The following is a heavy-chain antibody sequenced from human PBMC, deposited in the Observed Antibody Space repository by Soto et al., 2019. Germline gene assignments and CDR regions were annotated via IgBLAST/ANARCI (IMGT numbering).Heavy chain of an antibody. V-gene: IGHV1-8*01. CDR2: MNPNSGNT. J-gene: IGHJ6*03. Sequence: GASVKVSCKASGYTFTSYDINWVRQATGQGLEWMGWMNPNSGNTGYAQKFQGRVSMTRNTSISTAYMELSSLRSEDTAVYYCARGLRIRRRDIVVVVAATNHYYYYYMGVWGKGTTVTVSS. CDR3: ARGLRIRRRDIVVVVAATNHYYYYYMGV. CDR1: GYTFTSYD. D-gene: IGHD2-15*01.